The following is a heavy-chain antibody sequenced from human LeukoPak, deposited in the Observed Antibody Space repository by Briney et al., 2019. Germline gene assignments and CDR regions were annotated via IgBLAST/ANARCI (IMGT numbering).Heavy chain of an antibody. CDR1: GGSISSSSYY. D-gene: IGHD5-18*01. V-gene: IGHV4-39*01. CDR3: ARPSAPGYSYGSGDY. CDR2: IYYSGST. J-gene: IGHJ4*02. Sequence: SETLSLTCTVSGGSISSSSYYWDWIRQPPGKGLEWFGSIYYSGSTYYNSSLKSRVTISVDASKNLFSLKLSSVTAADTAAYYCARPSAPGYSYGSGDYWGQGTLVTVSS.